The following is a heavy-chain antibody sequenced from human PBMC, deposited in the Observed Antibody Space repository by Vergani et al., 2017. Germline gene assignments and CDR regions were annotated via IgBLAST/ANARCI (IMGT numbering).Heavy chain of an antibody. V-gene: IGHV4-59*01. J-gene: IGHJ6*03. CDR1: GGSISSYY. Sequence: QVQLQESGPGLVKPSETLSLTCTVSGGSISSYYWSWIRQPPGKGLEWIGYIYYSGSTNYNPSLKSRVTISVDTSKNQFSLKLSSVTAADTAVYYCVRASYSSSSGKYYYYYMDVWGKGTTVTVSS. CDR2: IYYSGST. CDR3: VRASYSSSSGKYYYYYMDV. D-gene: IGHD6-6*01.